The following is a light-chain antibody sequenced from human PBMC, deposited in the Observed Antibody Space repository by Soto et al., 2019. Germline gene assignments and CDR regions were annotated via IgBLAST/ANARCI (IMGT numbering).Light chain of an antibody. Sequence: QSALTQPASVSGSPGQSITISCTGTSSDVGGYNLVSWYQQHPGKAPKLMIYEGTKRPSGVSNRLSGSKSGNTASLTISGLQAEDEADYYCCSYAGTNTYVFGSGTKVTVL. J-gene: IGLJ1*01. CDR1: SSDVGGYNL. CDR3: CSYAGTNTYV. CDR2: EGT. V-gene: IGLV2-23*01.